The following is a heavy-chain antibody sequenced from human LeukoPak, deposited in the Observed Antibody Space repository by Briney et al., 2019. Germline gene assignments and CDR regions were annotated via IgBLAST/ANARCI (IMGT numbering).Heavy chain of an antibody. CDR3: ATAVGEQWPSPGLDY. D-gene: IGHD6-19*01. CDR1: GYTLTELS. Sequence: ASVKVSCKVSGYTLTELSMHWVRQAPGKGLEWMGGFDPEDGETIYAQKFQGRVTMTEDTSTDTAYMELSSLRSEDTAVYYCATAVGEQWPSPGLDYWGQGTLVTVSS. V-gene: IGHV1-24*01. J-gene: IGHJ4*02. CDR2: FDPEDGET.